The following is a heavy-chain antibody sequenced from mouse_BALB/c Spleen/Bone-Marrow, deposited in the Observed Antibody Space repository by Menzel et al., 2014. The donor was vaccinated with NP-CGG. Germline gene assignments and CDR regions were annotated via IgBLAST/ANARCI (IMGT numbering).Heavy chain of an antibody. CDR3: DRKAYYYAMDY. CDR1: GFSLTSYG. Sequence: QVQLQQSGPGLVQPSQSLSITCTVSGFSLTSYGVHWVRQPPGKGLEWLGVIWSGGSTDYNAAFISRLSISKDNSKSQVGGKRNSLQADDTAMYYCDRKAYYYAMDYWGQGTSVTVSS. V-gene: IGHV2-4*02. J-gene: IGHJ4*01. CDR2: IWSGGST.